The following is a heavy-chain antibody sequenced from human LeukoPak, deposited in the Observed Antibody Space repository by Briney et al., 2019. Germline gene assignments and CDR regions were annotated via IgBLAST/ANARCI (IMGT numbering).Heavy chain of an antibody. J-gene: IGHJ4*02. CDR2: FDPEDGET. Sequence: ASVKVSCKVSGYTLTELSMHWVRQAPGKGLEWMGGFDPEDGETIYAQKFQGRVTTTEDTSTDTAYMELSSLRSEDTAVYYCATAPPYCGGDCYSSFDYWGQGTLVTVSS. CDR3: ATAPPYCGGDCYSSFDY. V-gene: IGHV1-24*01. D-gene: IGHD2-21*02. CDR1: GYTLTELS.